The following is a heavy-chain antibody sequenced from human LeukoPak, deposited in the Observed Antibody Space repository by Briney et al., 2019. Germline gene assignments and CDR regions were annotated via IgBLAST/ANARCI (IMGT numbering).Heavy chain of an antibody. CDR3: ARRSRYDFWSGYSPYYYYGMDV. Sequence: PSGTLSLTCAVSGGSIGSSNWWSWVRQPPGKGLEWIGEIYHSGSTNYNPSLKSRVTISVDTSKNQFSLKLSSVTAADTAVYYCARRSRYDFWSGYSPYYYYGMDVWGQGTTVTVSS. CDR2: IYHSGST. J-gene: IGHJ6*02. D-gene: IGHD3-3*01. V-gene: IGHV4-4*02. CDR1: GGSIGSSNW.